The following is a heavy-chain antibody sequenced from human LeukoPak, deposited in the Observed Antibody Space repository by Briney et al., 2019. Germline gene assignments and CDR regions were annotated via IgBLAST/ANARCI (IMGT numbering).Heavy chain of an antibody. Sequence: GGSLRLSCAASGFTFSDYYMSWIRQAPGKGLEWVSYISSSGSTIYYADSVKGRFTISRDNAKNSLYLQMNSLRAEDTAVYYCARSLGDSTLVWFDPWGQGTLVTVSS. V-gene: IGHV3-11*04. D-gene: IGHD2-2*01. CDR3: ARSLGDSTLVWFDP. CDR2: ISSSGSTI. CDR1: GFTFSDYY. J-gene: IGHJ5*02.